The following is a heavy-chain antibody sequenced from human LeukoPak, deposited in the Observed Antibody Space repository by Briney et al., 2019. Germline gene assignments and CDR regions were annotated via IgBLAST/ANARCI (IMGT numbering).Heavy chain of an antibody. CDR2: IYTNGST. J-gene: IGHJ2*01. V-gene: IGHV4-4*07. Sequence: SETLSLTCTVSGGSISSYYWSWIRQPAGKGLEWIGRIYTNGSTNYNPSLKSRVTMSVDTSKNQFSLKLSSVTAADTAVYYCASNYGDYGGWYFDLWGRGTLVTVSS. D-gene: IGHD4-17*01. CDR1: GGSISSYY. CDR3: ASNYGDYGGWYFDL.